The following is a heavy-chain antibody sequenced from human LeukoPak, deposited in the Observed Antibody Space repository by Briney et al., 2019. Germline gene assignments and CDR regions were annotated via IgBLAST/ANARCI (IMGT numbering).Heavy chain of an antibody. CDR2: ISAYNGNT. CDR1: GYTFTNYG. V-gene: IGHV1-18*01. J-gene: IGHJ4*02. CDR3: ARSKGGGYGDHYLRPN. Sequence: GASVKVSCKASGYTFTNYGISWVRQAPGQGLEWMGWISAYNGNTNYAQNLQGRVTVTTDTSTSTAYMELRSLRSDDTAVYYCARSKGGGYGDHYLRPNWGQGTLVTVSS. D-gene: IGHD4-17*01.